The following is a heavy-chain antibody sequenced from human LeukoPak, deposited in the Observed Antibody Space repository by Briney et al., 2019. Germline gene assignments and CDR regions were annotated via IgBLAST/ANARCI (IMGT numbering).Heavy chain of an antibody. CDR2: IYYSGST. D-gene: IGHD2-8*01. V-gene: IGHV4-59*08. Sequence: SETLSLTCTVSSGSISSYYWSWIRQPPGKGLEWIGYIYYSGSTNYNPSLKSRVTISVDTSKNQFSLKLSSVTAADTAVYYCARTKKGDAFDIWGQGTMVTVSS. CDR3: ARTKKGDAFDI. CDR1: SGSISSYY. J-gene: IGHJ3*02.